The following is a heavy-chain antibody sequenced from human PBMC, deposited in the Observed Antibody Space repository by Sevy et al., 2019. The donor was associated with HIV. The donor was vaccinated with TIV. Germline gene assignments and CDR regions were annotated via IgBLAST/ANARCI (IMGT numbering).Heavy chain of an antibody. CDR2: IKSKTYGGTT. V-gene: IGHV3-15*01. Sequence: GGSLRLSCAASGFTFSNAWMSWVRQAPGKGLEWVGRIKSKTYGGTTDYAAPVKGRFTISRDDSKNTLYLQMNSLKTEDTAVYYCTTDPRIMITFGGVDYFDYWGQGTLVTVSS. CDR3: TTDPRIMITFGGVDYFDY. D-gene: IGHD3-16*01. CDR1: GFTFSNAW. J-gene: IGHJ4*02.